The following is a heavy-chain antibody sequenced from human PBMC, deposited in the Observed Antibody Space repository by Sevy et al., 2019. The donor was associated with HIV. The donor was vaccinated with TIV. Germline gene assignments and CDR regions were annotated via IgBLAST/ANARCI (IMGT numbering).Heavy chain of an antibody. CDR3: TRWEGLKSIFDY. Sequence: GGSLRLSCTTSGFTFGDYAMNWVRQAPGKGLEWVAFLKSKADGGTVDHAASVEGRFTISRDDSKSIAYLQMNDLTTEDTGVYYCTRWEGLKSIFDYWGQGALVTVSS. D-gene: IGHD1-26*01. CDR1: GFTFGDYA. CDR2: LKSKADGGTV. J-gene: IGHJ4*02. V-gene: IGHV3-49*04.